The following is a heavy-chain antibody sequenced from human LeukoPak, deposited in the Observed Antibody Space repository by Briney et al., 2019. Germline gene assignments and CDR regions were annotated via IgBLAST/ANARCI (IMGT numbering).Heavy chain of an antibody. CDR3: ASPYSGSYRIGYFDY. J-gene: IGHJ4*02. Sequence: GASVKASCKASGGTFSSYAISWVRQAPGQGLEWMGGIISIFGTANYAQKFQGRVTITADKSTSTAYVELSSLRSEDTAVYYCASPYSGSYRIGYFDYWGQGTLVTVSS. CDR2: IISIFGTA. CDR1: GGTFSSYA. D-gene: IGHD1-26*01. V-gene: IGHV1-69*06.